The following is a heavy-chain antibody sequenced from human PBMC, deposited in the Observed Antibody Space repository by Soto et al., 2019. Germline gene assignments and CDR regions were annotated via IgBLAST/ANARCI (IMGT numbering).Heavy chain of an antibody. CDR3: ARGGSSSDNGMDV. D-gene: IGHD3-16*01. J-gene: IGHJ6*02. CDR2: ISSGSLST. Sequence: EVQLEESGGGLVQPGGSLRLSCAASGFTFSRYTMNWVRQTPGKGLEWVSYISSGSLSTYYADSVKGRFTVSRDNAKNSLFLQMNSLRDEDTAVYYCARGGSSSDNGMDVWGQGTTVTVSS. CDR1: GFTFSRYT. V-gene: IGHV3-48*02.